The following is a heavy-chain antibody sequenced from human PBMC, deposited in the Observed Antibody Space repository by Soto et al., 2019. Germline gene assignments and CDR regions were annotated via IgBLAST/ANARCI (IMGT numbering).Heavy chain of an antibody. CDR1: GGTFSSYT. Sequence: QVQLVQSGAEVKKPGSSVKVSCKASGGTFSSYTISWVRQAPGQGLEWMGRIIPILGIANYAQKFQGRVTITADKSTSTAYMELSSLRSEDTAVYYCASDESSGSYAFDIWGQGTMVTVSS. CDR2: IIPILGIA. J-gene: IGHJ3*02. CDR3: ASDESSGSYAFDI. D-gene: IGHD3-10*01. V-gene: IGHV1-69*02.